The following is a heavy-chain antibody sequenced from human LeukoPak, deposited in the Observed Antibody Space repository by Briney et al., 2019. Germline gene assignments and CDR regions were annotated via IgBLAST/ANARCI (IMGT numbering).Heavy chain of an antibody. CDR1: GGTFSSYA. CDR3: ARVGDPSGQEYYFDY. V-gene: IGHV1-69*04. J-gene: IGHJ4*02. Sequence: EASVKVSCKASGGTFSSYAISWVRQAPGQGLEWMGRIIPILGIANYAQKFQGRVTITADRSTSTAYMELSSLRSEDTAVYYCARVGDPSGQEYYFDYWGQGTLVTVSS. D-gene: IGHD3-10*01. CDR2: IIPILGIA.